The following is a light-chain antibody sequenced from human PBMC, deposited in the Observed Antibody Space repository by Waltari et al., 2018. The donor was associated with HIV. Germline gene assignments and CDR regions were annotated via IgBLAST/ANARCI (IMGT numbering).Light chain of an antibody. CDR3: KQSLRLWS. J-gene: IGKJ3*01. Sequence: DIQMTQSPVSLATYVGAIVTITCHASHDVKRHLNWYVQRPGKSPEVLIYDASTLETGVPSRFSGGGSGTDFSLTVSGLQPEDIGIYYCKQSLRLWSFGPGTKVEI. V-gene: IGKV1-33*01. CDR1: HDVKRH. CDR2: DAS.